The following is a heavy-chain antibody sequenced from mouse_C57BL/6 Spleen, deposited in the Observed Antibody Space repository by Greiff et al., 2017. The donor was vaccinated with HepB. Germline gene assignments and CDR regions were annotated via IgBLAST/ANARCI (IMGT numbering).Heavy chain of an antibody. CDR1: GYAFSSSW. CDR2: IYPGDGDT. V-gene: IGHV1-82*01. J-gene: IGHJ2*01. D-gene: IGHD1-1*01. CDR3: ARGRATVVADY. Sequence: QVQLQQSGPELVKPGASVKISCKASGYAFSSSWMNWVKQRPGKGLEWIGRIYPGDGDTNYNGKFKGKATLTADKSSSTADMQLSSLTSEDSAVCFCARGRATVVADYWGQGTTLTVSS.